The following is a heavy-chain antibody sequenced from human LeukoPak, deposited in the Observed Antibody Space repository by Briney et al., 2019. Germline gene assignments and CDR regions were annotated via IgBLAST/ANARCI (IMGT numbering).Heavy chain of an antibody. J-gene: IGHJ6*03. Sequence: GASVKVCCKASGGTFSSYAISWVRQAPGQGLEWMGGIIPIFDSANYAQKLQGRVTITTDESTSTAYMELSSLRSEDKAVYYCARASGLVGWSGYCPPYYYYMDVWGKGTTVSVSS. CDR2: IIPIFDSA. CDR1: GGTFSSYA. CDR3: ARASGLVGWSGYCPPYYYYMDV. V-gene: IGHV1-69*05. D-gene: IGHD3-3*01.